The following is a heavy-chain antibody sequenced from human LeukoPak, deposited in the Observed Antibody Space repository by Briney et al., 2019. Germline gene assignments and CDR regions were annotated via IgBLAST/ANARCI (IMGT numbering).Heavy chain of an antibody. CDR2: ISSSTSTI. CDR3: ARLVVVPAAIAYYYGMDV. D-gene: IGHD2-2*02. Sequence: GGSLRLSCAASGFTFSSYSMNWVRQAPGKGLEWISYISSSTSTIYYADSVKGRFTISRDNAKNSLYLQMNSLRAEDTAVYYCARLVVVPAAIAYYYGMDVWGQGTTVTVSS. V-gene: IGHV3-48*04. CDR1: GFTFSSYS. J-gene: IGHJ6*02.